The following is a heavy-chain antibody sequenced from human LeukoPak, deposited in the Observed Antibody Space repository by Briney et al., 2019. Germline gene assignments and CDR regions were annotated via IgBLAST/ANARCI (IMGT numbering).Heavy chain of an antibody. CDR3: ARAEGYYNSSGNDAFDI. D-gene: IGHD3-22*01. CDR1: CIIFSSYG. V-gene: IGHV3-33*01. J-gene: IGHJ3*02. Sequence: PGTLMILCYAAACIIFSSYGVHVLRLAPGKVLELVAVNWCDGSTKYCAYSEKGRFIIADDNSKNTLYLQMNSLRAEDTAVYYCARAEGYYNSSGNDAFDIWGQGTMVTVSS. CDR2: NWCDGSTK.